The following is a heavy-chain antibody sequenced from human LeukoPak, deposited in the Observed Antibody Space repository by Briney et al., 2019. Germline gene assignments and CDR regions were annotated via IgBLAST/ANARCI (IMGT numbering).Heavy chain of an antibody. CDR2: INTGGSST. CDR3: ARSNQADDY. CDR1: GFTFSNYW. J-gene: IGHJ4*02. V-gene: IGHV3-74*01. D-gene: IGHD4-11*01. Sequence: GGSLRLSFTASGFTFSNYWMHWVRHVPGKGLVWVSRINTGGSSTTYADSVKGRFTISRDNAKNTLYLQMNSLRVEDTAVYYCARSNQADDYWGQGTLVTVSS.